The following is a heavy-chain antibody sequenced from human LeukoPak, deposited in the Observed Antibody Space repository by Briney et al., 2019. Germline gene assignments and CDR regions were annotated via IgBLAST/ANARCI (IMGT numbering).Heavy chain of an antibody. CDR3: ARDGVHQGGYYSYYMDV. V-gene: IGHV4-59*11. CDR2: IHYSGTT. CDR1: GGSISSHY. D-gene: IGHD2-8*01. Sequence: SETLSLTCTVSGGSISSHYWSWIRQPPGKGLEWNGYIHYSGTTNYNPSLKSRVTISVDTSKNQFSLKVSSVTAADTAVYYCARDGVHQGGYYSYYMDVWGKGTTVTVSS. J-gene: IGHJ6*03.